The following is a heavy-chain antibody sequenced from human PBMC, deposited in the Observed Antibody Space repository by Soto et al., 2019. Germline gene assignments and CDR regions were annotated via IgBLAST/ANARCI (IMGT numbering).Heavy chain of an antibody. CDR1: GYTLTELS. CDR3: ATRIAVGQDAFDI. CDR2: FDPEDGGT. D-gene: IGHD6-19*01. J-gene: IGHJ3*02. V-gene: IGHV1-24*01. Sequence: ASAKVSCKVSGYTLTELSMHWVRQAPGKGLEWMGGFDPEDGGTIYAQKFQGRVTMTEDTSTDTAYMELSSLRSEDTAVYYCATRIAVGQDAFDIWGQGTMVTVSS.